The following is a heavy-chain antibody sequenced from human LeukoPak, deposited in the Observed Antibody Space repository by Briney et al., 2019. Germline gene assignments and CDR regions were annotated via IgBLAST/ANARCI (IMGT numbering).Heavy chain of an antibody. CDR3: ARSFADSPLDY. Sequence: ASVKVSCKASGYTFTGYYMHWVRQAPGQGLEWMGWISAYNGNTNYAQKLQGRVTMTTDTSTSTAYMELRSLRSDDTAVYYCARSFADSPLDYWGQGTLVTVSS. CDR2: ISAYNGNT. D-gene: IGHD3/OR15-3a*01. V-gene: IGHV1-18*04. J-gene: IGHJ4*02. CDR1: GYTFTGYY.